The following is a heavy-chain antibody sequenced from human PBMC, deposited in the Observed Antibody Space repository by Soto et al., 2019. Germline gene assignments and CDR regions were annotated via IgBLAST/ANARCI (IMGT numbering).Heavy chain of an antibody. D-gene: IGHD5-18*01. CDR2: IKQEGREK. J-gene: IGHJ4*02. CDR1: GFSFGTYW. V-gene: IGHV3-7*01. Sequence: EVQLVESGGGLVQPGGSLRLSCAASGFSFGTYWMSWVRQAPGTGLEWVANIKQEGREKYYVESVKGRFTISRDNTRNSLYLQMNSLRAEDTAVYHCARERRGYDYRWFDYWGQGTL. CDR3: ARERRGYDYRWFDY.